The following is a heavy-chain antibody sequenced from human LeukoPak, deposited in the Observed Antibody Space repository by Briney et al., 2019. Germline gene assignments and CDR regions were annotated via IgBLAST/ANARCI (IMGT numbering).Heavy chain of an antibody. V-gene: IGHV1-69*05. Sequence: GASVKVSCKASGYTFTSYGISWVRQAPGQGLEWMGRIIPMFGTAYYAQNFQDRVTIITDESTTIAYMRLSSLRFEDTAVYYCARDSYNGSYYDPWGQGTPVAVSS. D-gene: IGHD1-26*01. CDR3: ARDSYNGSYYDP. CDR1: GYTFTSYG. J-gene: IGHJ5*02. CDR2: IIPMFGTA.